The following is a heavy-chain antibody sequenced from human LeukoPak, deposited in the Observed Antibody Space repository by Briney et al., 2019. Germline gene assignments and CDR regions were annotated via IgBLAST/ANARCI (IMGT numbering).Heavy chain of an antibody. J-gene: IGHJ6*02. Sequence: GGSLRLSCAASGFTFSSYWMSWVRQAPGKGLEWVANIKQDGSEKYYVDSVKGRFTISRDNAKNSLYLQMNSLRAEDTAVYHCASNTKLLWTPILGGMDVWGQGTTVTVSS. V-gene: IGHV3-7*01. CDR2: IKQDGSEK. CDR1: GFTFSSYW. CDR3: ASNTKLLWTPILGGMDV. D-gene: IGHD3-10*01.